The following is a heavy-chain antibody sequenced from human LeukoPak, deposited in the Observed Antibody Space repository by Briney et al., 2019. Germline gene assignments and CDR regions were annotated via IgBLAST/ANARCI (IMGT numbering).Heavy chain of an antibody. Sequence: GRSLRLSCAASGFTFSSYGMHWVRQAPGKGLEWVAVIRYDGSNKYYADSVRGRFTIYRDNSKNTLYLQMNSLRAEDTAVYYCAKKRGITMVVVQRGYFGYWGQGALVTVSP. V-gene: IGHV3-33*06. CDR3: AKKRGITMVVVQRGYFGY. CDR2: IRYDGSNK. J-gene: IGHJ4*02. D-gene: IGHD3-22*01. CDR1: GFTFSSYG.